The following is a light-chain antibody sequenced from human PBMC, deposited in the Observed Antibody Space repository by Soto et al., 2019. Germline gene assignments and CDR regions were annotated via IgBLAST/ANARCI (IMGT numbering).Light chain of an antibody. V-gene: IGLV2-11*01. CDR1: SRDIEAYDY. Sequence: QSALTQPRSVSGSPGQSVAISCTGTSRDIEAYDYVSWYQQHPGKAPKLIISEVNKRPSGVSYRFSGSKSGNTASLTISGLQAEDEADYYCSSYTSSSTLFGTGTKLTVL. CDR3: SSYTSSSTL. J-gene: IGLJ1*01. CDR2: EVN.